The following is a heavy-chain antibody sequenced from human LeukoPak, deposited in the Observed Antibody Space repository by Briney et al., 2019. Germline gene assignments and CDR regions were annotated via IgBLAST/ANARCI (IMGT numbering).Heavy chain of an antibody. Sequence: GASVKVSFKASGYTFTGYYMHWVRQAPGQGLEWMGWINPNSGGTNYAQKFQGRVTMTRDTSISTAYMELSRLRSDDTAVYYCARRSGYSSSWSEYFQHWGQGTLVTVSS. CDR3: ARRSGYSSSWSEYFQH. CDR2: INPNSGGT. V-gene: IGHV1-2*02. D-gene: IGHD6-13*01. CDR1: GYTFTGYY. J-gene: IGHJ1*01.